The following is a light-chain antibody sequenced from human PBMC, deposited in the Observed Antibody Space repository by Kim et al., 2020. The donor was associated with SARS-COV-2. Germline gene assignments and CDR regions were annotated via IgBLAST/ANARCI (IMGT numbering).Light chain of an antibody. CDR2: GAS. J-gene: IGKJ4*01. Sequence: EIVLTQSPVTVSLSPGERATLSCRASQSVSIRYLAWYQQKPGQAPRLLIYGASSRATGVPDRFSGSGSGTDFTLTITRLEPEDFAVYYCQQYGRSVTFGGGTKVDIK. CDR1: QSVSIRY. CDR3: QQYGRSVT. V-gene: IGKV3-20*01.